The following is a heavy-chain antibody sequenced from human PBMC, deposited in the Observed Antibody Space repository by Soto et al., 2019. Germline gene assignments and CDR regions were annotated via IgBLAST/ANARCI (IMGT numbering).Heavy chain of an antibody. Sequence: ETLSLTCTVSGGSISSYYWSWIRQPPGKGLEWIGYIYYSGSTNYNPSLKSRVTISVDTSKNQFSLKLSSVTAADTAVYYCARARRYCSGGSCCDWFDPWGQGTLVTVSS. J-gene: IGHJ5*02. CDR2: IYYSGST. D-gene: IGHD2-15*01. CDR1: GGSISSYY. CDR3: ARARRYCSGGSCCDWFDP. V-gene: IGHV4-59*01.